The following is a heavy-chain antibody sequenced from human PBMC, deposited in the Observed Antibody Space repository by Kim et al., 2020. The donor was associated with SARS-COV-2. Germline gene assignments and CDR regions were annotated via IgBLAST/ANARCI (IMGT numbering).Heavy chain of an antibody. CDR3: AREEDGDYTYGIDV. V-gene: IGHV4-59*01. J-gene: IGHJ6*02. D-gene: IGHD4-17*01. Sequence: SETLSLTCTVSGGSISSYYWSWIRQPPGKGLEWIGYIYYSGSTNYNPSLKSRVTISVDTSKNQFSLKLSSVTAADTAVYYCAREEDGDYTYGIDVWGQGTTVTVSS. CDR1: GGSISSYY. CDR2: IYYSGST.